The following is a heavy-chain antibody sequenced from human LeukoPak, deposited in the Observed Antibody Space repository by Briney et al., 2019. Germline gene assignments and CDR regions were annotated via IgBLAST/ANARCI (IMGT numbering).Heavy chain of an antibody. V-gene: IGHV3-23*01. CDR3: AKDLYCSSTNCLPRYFDL. CDR2: ISGSGGTT. CDR1: GFTFSSYA. J-gene: IGHJ2*01. D-gene: IGHD2-2*01. Sequence: GGSLRLSCAASGFTFSSYAMSWVRQAPGKGLEWVSDISGSGGTTYYADSVKGRFTVSRDNSKNTLYLQMNSLRAEDTAVYYCAKDLYCSSTNCLPRYFDLWGRGTLVTVSS.